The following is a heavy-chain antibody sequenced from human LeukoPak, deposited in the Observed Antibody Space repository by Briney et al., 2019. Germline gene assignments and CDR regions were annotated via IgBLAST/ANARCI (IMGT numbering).Heavy chain of an antibody. CDR2: INPNSGGT. D-gene: IGHD2-2*01. V-gene: IGHV1-2*02. Sequence: GASVKVSCKASGYSFTGYYMHWVRQAPGQGLEWMGWINPNSGGTNYAQKFQGRVTMTRDTSISTAYMELSRLRSDDTAVYYCARGSSTSPYIMDVWGQGTTVSVSS. CDR3: ARGSSTSPYIMDV. J-gene: IGHJ6*02. CDR1: GYSFTGYY.